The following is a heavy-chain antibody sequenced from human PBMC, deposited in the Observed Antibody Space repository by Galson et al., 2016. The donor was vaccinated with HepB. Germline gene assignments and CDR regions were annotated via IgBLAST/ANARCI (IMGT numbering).Heavy chain of an antibody. V-gene: IGHV3-21*01. CDR1: GFTFTNYT. J-gene: IGHJ4*02. D-gene: IGHD3-16*02. Sequence: SLRLSCAASGFTFTNYTMNWVRQAPGKGLEWVSSISNRNNYIYYADSVQGRFTISRDNAKNSLFLQMHSLRAEDTAVYYCARNIVPGEDYFWGNYRPTTSVDYWGQGTLVTVSS. CDR2: ISNRNNYI. CDR3: ARNIVPGEDYFWGNYRPTTSVDY.